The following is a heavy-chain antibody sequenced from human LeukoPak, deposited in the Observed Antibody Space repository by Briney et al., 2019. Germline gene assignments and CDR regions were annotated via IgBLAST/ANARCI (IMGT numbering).Heavy chain of an antibody. CDR1: GYXFTSNW. D-gene: IGHD1-26*01. CDR2: IDPSDSHI. J-gene: IGHJ4*02. CDR3: ARQGRGSYRRDFDY. V-gene: IGHV5-10-1*01. Sequence: GESLKISCKGSGYXFTSNWISWVRQMPGKGLEWMGRIDPSDSHINYSPSFQGHVTISVDKSISTAYLQWSSLRASDTAMYYCARQGRGSYRRDFDYWGQGTLVTVSS.